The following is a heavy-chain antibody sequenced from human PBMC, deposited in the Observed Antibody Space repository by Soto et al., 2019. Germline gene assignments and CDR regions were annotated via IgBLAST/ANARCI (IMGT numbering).Heavy chain of an antibody. V-gene: IGHV3-30*18. CDR1: GFSFSSYG. CDR3: AKQESDWNDHFAY. CDR2: ISYDGTDE. Sequence: QVQLVESGGGVVQPGRSLRLSCAASGFSFSSYGMHWVRQAPGKGLEWVAMISYDGTDEYYADSVKGRFTISRDNSKYAVYLQTTSLTAEDTAVSYCAKQESDWNDHFAYWGPGTLVTVSS. J-gene: IGHJ4*02. D-gene: IGHD1-1*01.